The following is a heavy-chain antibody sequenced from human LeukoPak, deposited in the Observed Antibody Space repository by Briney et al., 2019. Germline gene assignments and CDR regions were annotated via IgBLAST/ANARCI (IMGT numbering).Heavy chain of an antibody. D-gene: IGHD2-21*01. Sequence: AGGSLRLSCAASAFTFSSYGMSWVRQAPGKGLEWVSAISGDGRDIFYADSVKGRFTISRDSSKNTLFLQMNRLRPEDAAVYYCAKAPVTTCRGAYCYPFDYWGQGTLVTVSS. CDR1: AFTFSSYG. J-gene: IGHJ4*02. CDR3: AKAPVTTCRGAYCYPFDY. CDR2: ISGDGRDI. V-gene: IGHV3-23*01.